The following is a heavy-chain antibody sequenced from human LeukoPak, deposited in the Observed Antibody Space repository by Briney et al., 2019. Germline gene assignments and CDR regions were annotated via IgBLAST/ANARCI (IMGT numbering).Heavy chain of an antibody. CDR3: ARDTPQVPAAGVLAS. D-gene: IGHD6-13*01. CDR2: MYSRGDT. CDR1: GFTVSDNY. V-gene: IGHV3-53*01. J-gene: IGHJ5*02. Sequence: GGSLRLSCAASGFTVSDNYMSWVRQAPGKGLEWVSVMYSRGDTYYANSVKGRFTFSRDISKNTLYLQMDGLRNEDTAMYYCARDTPQVPAAGVLASWGQGTLVIVSS.